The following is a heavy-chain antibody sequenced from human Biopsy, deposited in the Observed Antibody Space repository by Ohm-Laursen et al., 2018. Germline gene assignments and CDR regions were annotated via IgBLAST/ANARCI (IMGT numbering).Heavy chain of an antibody. CDR3: VKDVKERVGWFGYFDL. CDR2: ISYHGSDK. Sequence: SLRLSCTASGFTFSNYAMHWVRQAPGKGLEWVAVISYHGSDKYYAGSVQGRFIISRDNSNNTLYVQINSLRHEDTAVYYCVKDVKERVGWFGYFDLWGRGTLVTVSS. CDR1: GFTFSNYA. V-gene: IGHV3-30*18. J-gene: IGHJ2*01. D-gene: IGHD3-10*01.